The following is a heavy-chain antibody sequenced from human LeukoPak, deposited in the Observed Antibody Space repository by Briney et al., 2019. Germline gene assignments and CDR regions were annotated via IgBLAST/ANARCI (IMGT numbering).Heavy chain of an antibody. D-gene: IGHD1-26*01. Sequence: GGSLRLSCAASGFTFSSYGMHWVRQAPGKGLEWVAVISYDGSNKYYADSVKGRFTISRDNSKNTLYLQMNSLRAEDTAVYYCAKDTRYSGSYLYGMDVWGQGTTVTVSS. CDR3: AKDTRYSGSYLYGMDV. V-gene: IGHV3-30*18. CDR2: ISYDGSNK. J-gene: IGHJ6*02. CDR1: GFTFSSYG.